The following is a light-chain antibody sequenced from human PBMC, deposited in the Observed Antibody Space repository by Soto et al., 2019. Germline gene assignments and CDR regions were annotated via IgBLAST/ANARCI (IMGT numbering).Light chain of an antibody. J-gene: IGKJ3*01. CDR3: QQYKSDPLFT. CDR1: QSISTW. CDR2: DAS. V-gene: IGKV1-5*01. Sequence: DIPMTQSPSTLSASVGDRVTITCRASQSISTWLAWYQRKPGKAPKLLIYDASSLETGVPSTFSGSGSGTEFTLTISSLQPDDFGIYYCQQYKSDPLFTFGPGTKVDI.